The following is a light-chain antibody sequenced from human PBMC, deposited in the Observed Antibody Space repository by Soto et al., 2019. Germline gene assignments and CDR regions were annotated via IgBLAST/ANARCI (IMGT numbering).Light chain of an antibody. V-gene: IGKV1-5*01. CDR1: QSIGTW. CDR3: QQYNSYSRA. Sequence: DTQMTQSPSTLSASVGDRVTITCRASQSIGTWLAWYQHKPGRAPKLLIYDASTLEGGVPSRFSGSRSGTEFTFTISSLQPDDFATYYCQQYNSYSRAFGQGTKVDIK. CDR2: DAS. J-gene: IGKJ1*01.